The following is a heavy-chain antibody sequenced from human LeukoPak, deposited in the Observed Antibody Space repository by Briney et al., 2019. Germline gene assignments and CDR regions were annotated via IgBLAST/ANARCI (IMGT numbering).Heavy chain of an antibody. J-gene: IGHJ4*02. CDR1: GFTFSSYA. CDR2: ISGSGGST. D-gene: IGHD6-19*01. V-gene: IGHV3-23*01. Sequence: GGSLRLSCAASGFTFSSYAMGWVRQAPGKGLEWVSAISGSGGSTYYADSVKGRFTISRDNSKNTLYLQMNSLRAEDTAVYYCAKSGWVRYLFDYWGQGTLVTVSS. CDR3: AKSGWVRYLFDY.